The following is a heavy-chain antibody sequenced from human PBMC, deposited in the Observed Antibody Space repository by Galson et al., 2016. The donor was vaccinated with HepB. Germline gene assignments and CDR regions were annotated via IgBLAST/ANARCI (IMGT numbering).Heavy chain of an antibody. CDR3: ARLSYGGNSPADYYLYAMDV. V-gene: IGHV1-18*01. D-gene: IGHD4-23*01. Sequence: SVKVSCKASGYTFSSYSITWVRQAPGQGLEWLGWISNNNGGSNFGQKIRGRVTLTTDNSTGTVYMNLSGLGSSDTAVYYCARLSYGGNSPADYYLYAMDVWGQGTTVTVSS. CDR1: GYTFSSYS. J-gene: IGHJ6*02. CDR2: ISNNNGGS.